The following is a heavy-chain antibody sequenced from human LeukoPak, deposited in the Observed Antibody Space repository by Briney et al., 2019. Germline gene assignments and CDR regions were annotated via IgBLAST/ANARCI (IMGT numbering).Heavy chain of an antibody. CDR2: ISGSGGST. V-gene: IGHV3-23*01. Sequence: GGSLRLSCAASGFTFSSYAMSWVRQAPGKGLEWVSAISGSGGSTYYADSVKGRFTISRDNSKNTLYLQMNSLRAEDTAVYYCASKSGSYYNYFQHWGQGTLVTVSS. CDR1: GFTFSSYA. J-gene: IGHJ1*01. D-gene: IGHD1-26*01. CDR3: ASKSGSYYNYFQH.